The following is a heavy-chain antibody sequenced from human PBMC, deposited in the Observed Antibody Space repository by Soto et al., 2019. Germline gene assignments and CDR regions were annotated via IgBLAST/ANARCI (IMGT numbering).Heavy chain of an antibody. CDR2: IYWDDDK. CDR1: GFSLSTSGVA. CDR3: AHWGHYGSGTHPVY. J-gene: IGHJ4*02. V-gene: IGHV2-5*02. Sequence: QITLKESGPTLVKPTQTLTLTCTFSGFSLSTSGVAVGWIRQPPGEALEWLALIYWDDDKRHSPSLKSRLTITKDTSKNQVILAMTNMDSVDTATYYCAHWGHYGSGTHPVYWGQGTLVNVSS. D-gene: IGHD3-10*01.